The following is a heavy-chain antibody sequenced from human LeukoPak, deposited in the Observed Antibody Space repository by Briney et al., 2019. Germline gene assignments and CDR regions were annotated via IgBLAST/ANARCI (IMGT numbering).Heavy chain of an antibody. Sequence: ASVKVSCKASGYTFTTYGFSWVRQAPGQGLEWVGWISSSNGNTNYAQNFLGRVTLTTNTSTSTTYMELRSLMSDDTAIYYCVRDEYHEVAYWGQGTLVTVSS. CDR3: VRDEYHEVAY. CDR2: ISSSNGNT. J-gene: IGHJ4*02. CDR1: GYTFTTYG. D-gene: IGHD1-14*01. V-gene: IGHV1-18*01.